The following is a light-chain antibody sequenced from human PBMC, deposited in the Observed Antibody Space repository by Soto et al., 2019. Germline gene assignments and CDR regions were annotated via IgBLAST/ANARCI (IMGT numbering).Light chain of an antibody. CDR1: SSDVGGYNY. CDR2: EVS. CDR3: SSYTSSSTLV. V-gene: IGLV2-14*01. Sequence: QSALTQPASVSGSPGQSITISCTGTSSDVGGYNYVSWYQQHPGKAPKLMIYEVSNRPSGVSNRFSGSKSGNTASLTISGLQAEDEGDYYCSSYTSSSTLVCGTGTKLAVL. J-gene: IGLJ1*01.